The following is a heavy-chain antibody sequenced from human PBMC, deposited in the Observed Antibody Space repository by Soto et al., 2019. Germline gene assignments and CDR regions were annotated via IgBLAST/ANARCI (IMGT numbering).Heavy chain of an antibody. CDR2: IYYSGST. CDR1: GGSISSYY. Sequence: SETLSLTCTVSGGSISSYYWSWIRQPPGKGLEWIGYIYYSGSTNYNPSLKSRVTISVDTSKNQFSLKPSSVTAADTAVYYCARISPTAVVPAARFYYYYYMDVWGKGTTVTVSS. V-gene: IGHV4-59*01. J-gene: IGHJ6*03. D-gene: IGHD2-2*01. CDR3: ARISPTAVVPAARFYYYYYMDV.